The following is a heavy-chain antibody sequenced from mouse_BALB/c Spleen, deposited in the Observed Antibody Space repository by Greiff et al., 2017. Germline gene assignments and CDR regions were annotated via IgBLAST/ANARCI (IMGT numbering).Heavy chain of an antibody. J-gene: IGHJ2*01. Sequence: EVKVVESGGGLVQPGGSLKLSCAASGFTFSSYTMSWVRQTPEKRLEWVAYISNGGGSTYYPDTVKGRFTISRDNAKNTLYLQMSSLKSEDTAMYYCARRLTGTYFDYWGQGTTLTVSS. CDR2: ISNGGGST. D-gene: IGHD4-1*01. CDR1: GFTFSSYT. V-gene: IGHV5-12-2*01. CDR3: ARRLTGTYFDY.